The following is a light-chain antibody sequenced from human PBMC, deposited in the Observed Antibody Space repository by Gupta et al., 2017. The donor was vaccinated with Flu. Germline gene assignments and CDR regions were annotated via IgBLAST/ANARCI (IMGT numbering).Light chain of an antibody. CDR3: QLSYRTPRYT. CDR1: QSISSY. J-gene: IGKJ2*01. CDR2: AAS. Sequence: DIQMTQSPSSLSASVGDRVTITCRASQSISSYLNWYQQKPGKAPKLLIYAASSLQSGVPSRFSGSGSGTDFTLTISSLQPEDFATYYCQLSYRTPRYTF. V-gene: IGKV1-39*01.